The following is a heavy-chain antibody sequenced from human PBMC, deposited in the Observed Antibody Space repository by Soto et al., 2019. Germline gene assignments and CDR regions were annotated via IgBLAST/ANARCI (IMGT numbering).Heavy chain of an antibody. Sequence: ASGRVSCKASGGTFSSYAISWVRQAPGQGLEWMGGIIPIFGTANYAQKFQGRVTITADKSTSTAYMELSSLRSEDTAVYYCARDYYDSSGRLDYWGQGTLVTVSS. D-gene: IGHD3-22*01. CDR1: GGTFSSYA. J-gene: IGHJ4*02. V-gene: IGHV1-69*06. CDR3: ARDYYDSSGRLDY. CDR2: IIPIFGTA.